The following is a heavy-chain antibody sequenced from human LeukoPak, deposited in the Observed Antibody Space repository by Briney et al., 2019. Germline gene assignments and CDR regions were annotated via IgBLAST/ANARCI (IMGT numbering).Heavy chain of an antibody. CDR2: ISYDGSNK. J-gene: IGHJ4*02. Sequence: GRSLRLSCAASRFTFSNYAMHWVRQAPGKGLEGVAVISYDGSNKYYADSVKGRFTISRDNSKNTLYLQMNSLRAEDTALYFCAKDGYCSGISCYGGVDYWGQGTLVTVSS. CDR1: RFTFSNYA. CDR3: AKDGYCSGISCYGGVDY. V-gene: IGHV3-30-3*01. D-gene: IGHD2-2*03.